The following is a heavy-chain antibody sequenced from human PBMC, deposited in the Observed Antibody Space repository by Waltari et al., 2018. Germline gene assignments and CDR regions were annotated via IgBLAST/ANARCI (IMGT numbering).Heavy chain of an antibody. Sequence: QVQLVQSGAEVKKPGASVQVSCKASGYTFTSYDINWVRQAPGQGLEWMGWINPNSGGTNYAQKFQGRVTMTRDTSISTAYMELSRLRSDDTAVYYCAVTLQLAYFDYWGQGTLVTVSS. V-gene: IGHV1-2*02. CDR1: GYTFTSYD. CDR2: INPNSGGT. CDR3: AVTLQLAYFDY. D-gene: IGHD1-1*01. J-gene: IGHJ4*02.